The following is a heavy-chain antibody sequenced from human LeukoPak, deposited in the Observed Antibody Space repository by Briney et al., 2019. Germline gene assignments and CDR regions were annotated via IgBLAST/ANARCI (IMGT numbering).Heavy chain of an antibody. CDR1: GSTFDDYA. J-gene: IGHJ5*02. V-gene: IGHV3-9*01. CDR3: AKAQYLDSSGWYGVNWFDP. CDR2: ISWNSGSI. Sequence: GGSLRLSCAASGSTFDDYAMHWVRQAPGKGLEWVSGISWNSGSIGYADSVKGRFTISRDNAKNSLYLQMNSLRAEDTALYYCAKAQYLDSSGWYGVNWFDPWGQGTLVTVSS. D-gene: IGHD6-19*01.